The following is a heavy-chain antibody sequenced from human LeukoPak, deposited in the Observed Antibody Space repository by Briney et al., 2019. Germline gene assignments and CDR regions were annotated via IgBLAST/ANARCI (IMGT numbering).Heavy chain of an antibody. V-gene: IGHV4-4*09. CDR1: GGSISSYY. Sequence: PSETLSLTCTVSGGSISSYYWNWIRQPPGKGLEWIGYIYTGGSTNYNPSLKSRVTMSVDTSNNQFSLRLSSVSAADTAVYYCARLPTDYMDVWGNGTTVTVSS. CDR2: IYTGGST. CDR3: ARLPTDYMDV. J-gene: IGHJ6*03.